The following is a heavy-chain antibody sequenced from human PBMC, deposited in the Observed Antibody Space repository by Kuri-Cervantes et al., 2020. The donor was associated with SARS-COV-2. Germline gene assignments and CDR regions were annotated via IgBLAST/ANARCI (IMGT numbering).Heavy chain of an antibody. Sequence: GGSLRLSCAASGFTVSSNYMSWVRQAPGKGLEWVSVIYSGGSTYYADSVKGRFTISRDNSKNTLYLQMNSLRAEDTAVYYCARAFYDFWSGYENGEDYYYGMDVWGQGNTVTVSS. CDR2: IYSGGST. J-gene: IGHJ6*02. V-gene: IGHV3-53*01. CDR3: ARAFYDFWSGYENGEDYYYGMDV. D-gene: IGHD3-3*01. CDR1: GFTVSSNY.